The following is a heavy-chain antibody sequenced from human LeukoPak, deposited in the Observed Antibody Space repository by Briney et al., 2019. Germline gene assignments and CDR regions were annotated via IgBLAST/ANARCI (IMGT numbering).Heavy chain of an antibody. V-gene: IGHV3-9*01. CDR3: AKDSNVGSGYYYAPFDS. D-gene: IGHD3-22*01. CDR1: GFTFDDYA. Sequence: GRSLRLSCAASGFTFDDYAIPWVRQAPGKGLGWVSGISWNSDSIGYADSVKGRFTVSRDNAKNSLYLQMNNLRAEDTALYHCAKDSNVGSGYYYAPFDSWGQGTLVTVPS. J-gene: IGHJ5*01. CDR2: ISWNSDSI.